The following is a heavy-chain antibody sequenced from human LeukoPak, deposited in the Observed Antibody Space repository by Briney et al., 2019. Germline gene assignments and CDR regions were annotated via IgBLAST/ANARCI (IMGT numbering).Heavy chain of an antibody. CDR2: IYYSGST. CDR1: GGSISSSSYY. Sequence: SETLSLTCTVSGGSISSSSYYWGWIRQPPGKGVEWIGSIYYSGSTYYNPSLKSRVAISVDTSKNQFSLKLSSVTAADTAVYYCARHYRYGTPGWGQGTLVTVSS. J-gene: IGHJ4*02. CDR3: ARHYRYGTPG. V-gene: IGHV4-39*01. D-gene: IGHD4-17*01.